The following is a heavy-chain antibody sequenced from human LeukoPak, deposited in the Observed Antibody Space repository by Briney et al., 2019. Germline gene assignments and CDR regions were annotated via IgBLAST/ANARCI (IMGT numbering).Heavy chain of an antibody. J-gene: IGHJ4*02. V-gene: IGHV3-11*04. D-gene: IGHD1-26*01. Sequence: PGGSLRLSCAASGFTFSDYYMSWIRQAPGKGLEWVSYISSSGSTIYYADSVKGRFTISRDNAKNSLYLQMNSLRAEDTAVYYCARDRWEWELLYSPPKYSQDYLGQGPQVTVSS. CDR1: GFTFSDYY. CDR3: ARDRWEWELLYSPPKYSQDY. CDR2: ISSSGSTI.